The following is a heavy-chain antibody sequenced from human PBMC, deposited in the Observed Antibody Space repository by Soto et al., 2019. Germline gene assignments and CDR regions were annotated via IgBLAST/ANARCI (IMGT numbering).Heavy chain of an antibody. CDR2: IYSGGST. CDR1: GFTVSSNH. D-gene: IGHD3-16*01. Sequence: EVQLVESGGGLVQPGGSLRLSCAASGFTVSSNHMSWVRQAPGKGLEWVSLIYSGGSTYYADSVKGRFNFSRDNSENTLYLQMNSLRVEDTAVYYCAGPGEQHRYWGQGTLVTVSS. J-gene: IGHJ4*02. V-gene: IGHV3-66*01. CDR3: AGPGEQHRY.